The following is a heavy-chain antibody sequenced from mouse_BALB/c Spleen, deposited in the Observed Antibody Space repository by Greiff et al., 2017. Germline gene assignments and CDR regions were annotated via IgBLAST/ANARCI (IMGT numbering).Heavy chain of an antibody. CDR3: ARENFDY. CDR2: INPSNGRT. Sequence: QVQLQQSGAELVKPGASVKLSCKASGYTFTSYWMHWVKQRPGQGLEWIGEINPSNGRTNYNEKFKSKATLTVDKSSSTAYMQLSSLTSEDSAVYYCARENFDYWGQGTTLTVSS. V-gene: IGHV1S81*02. CDR1: GYTFTSYW. J-gene: IGHJ2*01.